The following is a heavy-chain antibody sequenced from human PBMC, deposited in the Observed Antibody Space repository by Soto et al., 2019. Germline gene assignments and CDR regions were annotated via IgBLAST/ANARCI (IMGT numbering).Heavy chain of an antibody. V-gene: IGHV3-7*05. D-gene: IGHD6-13*01. CDR2: VKQDGNEK. CDR3: AGRRSGSSWSAFDI. J-gene: IGHJ3*02. Sequence: GGSLRLSCAASGFTFSDYWMSWVRQAPGKGLEWVANVKQDGNEKHYLGSVKGRFTITRDNAKTSVSLQMNSLRVEDTAVYHCAGRRSGSSWSAFDIWGQGTMVTVSS. CDR1: GFTFSDYW.